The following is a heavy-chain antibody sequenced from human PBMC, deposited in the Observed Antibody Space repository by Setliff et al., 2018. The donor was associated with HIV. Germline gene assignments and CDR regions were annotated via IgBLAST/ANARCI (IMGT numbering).Heavy chain of an antibody. J-gene: IGHJ6*02. CDR2: IYSGGRT. CDR3: ARGGDIVVGPAPMSYGMDV. V-gene: IGHV3-53*01. Sequence: GGSLRLSCAASGFTFSSYSMNWVRQAPGKGLEWVSVIYSGGRTNYADSVKGRFTISRDNSKNTLYLQMNDLRAEDTAVYYCARGGDIVVGPAPMSYGMDVWGQRPTVTVSS. D-gene: IGHD2-2*01. CDR1: GFTFSSYS.